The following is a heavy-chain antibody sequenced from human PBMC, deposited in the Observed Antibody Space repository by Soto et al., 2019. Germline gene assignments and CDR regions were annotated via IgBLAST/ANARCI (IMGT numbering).Heavy chain of an antibody. CDR1: GDSVSSNSAA. D-gene: IGHD6-13*01. CDR3: ARDLGSSRKYYYYYGMDV. V-gene: IGHV6-1*01. Sequence: SQTLSLTCAISGDSVSSNSAAWNWIRQSPSRGLEWLGRTYYRSKWYNDYAVSVKSRITINPDTSKNQFSLQLNSVTPEDTAVYYCARDLGSSRKYYYYYGMDVWGQGTMVTVSS. CDR2: TYYRSKWYN. J-gene: IGHJ6*02.